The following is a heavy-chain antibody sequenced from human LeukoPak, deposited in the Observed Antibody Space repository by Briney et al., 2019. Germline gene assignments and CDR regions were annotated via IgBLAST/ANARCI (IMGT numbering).Heavy chain of an antibody. D-gene: IGHD1-7*01. CDR3: ARGHITGTVTYLDY. CDR1: GGTFSSYA. Sequence: SVKVSCKASGGTFSSYAISWVRQAPGQGLEWMGRIIPIFGTANYAQKFQSRVTITTDESTSTAYMELSGLRSEDTAVYYCARGHITGTVTYLDYWGQGTLVTVSS. CDR2: IIPIFGTA. V-gene: IGHV1-69*05. J-gene: IGHJ4*02.